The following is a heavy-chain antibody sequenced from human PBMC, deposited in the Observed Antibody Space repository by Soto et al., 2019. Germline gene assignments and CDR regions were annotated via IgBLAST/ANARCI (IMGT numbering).Heavy chain of an antibody. J-gene: IGHJ3*02. CDR3: ARDRDGYNYAFDI. Sequence: SETLSLTCGVSDYSISSGYYWAWIRQPPGKGLEWLGSIYHSGSTYQNPSLSSRVTISVDTSRNKFSLRLSSVTAADTAVYYCARDRDGYNYAFDIWGQGTVVTV. CDR1: DYSISSGYY. V-gene: IGHV4-38-2*02. D-gene: IGHD5-12*01. CDR2: IYHSGST.